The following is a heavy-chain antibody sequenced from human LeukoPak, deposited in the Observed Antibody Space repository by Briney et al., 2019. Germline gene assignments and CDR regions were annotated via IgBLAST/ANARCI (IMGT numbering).Heavy chain of an antibody. V-gene: IGHV1-2*02. CDR3: ARASSWYSYGMDV. Sequence: ASVKVSCKASGYTFTCYYMHWVRQAPGQGLEWMGWINPNSGGTNYAQKFQGRVTMTRDTSISTAYMELSRLRSDDTAVYYCARASSWYSYGMDVWGQGTTVTVSS. CDR1: GYTFTCYY. J-gene: IGHJ6*02. D-gene: IGHD6-13*01. CDR2: INPNSGGT.